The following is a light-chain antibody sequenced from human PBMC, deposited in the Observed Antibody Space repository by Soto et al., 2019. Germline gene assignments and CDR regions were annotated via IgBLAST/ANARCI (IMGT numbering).Light chain of an antibody. V-gene: IGLV2-8*01. CDR1: SSDVGGYNY. CDR2: GVS. J-gene: IGLJ1*01. CDR3: SSYAGSSNFRV. Sequence: QSALTQPPSASGSPGQSVTISCTGTSSDVGGYNYVSWYQQHPGKAPKLMIYGVSKRPSGVPDRFSGSKSGNTASLTVSGLQAEDEADYYCSSYAGSSNFRVCGTGTRSPS.